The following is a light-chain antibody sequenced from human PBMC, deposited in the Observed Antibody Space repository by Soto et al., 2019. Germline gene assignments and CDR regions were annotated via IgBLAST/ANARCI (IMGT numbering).Light chain of an antibody. V-gene: IGKV1-27*01. CDR1: QGISNY. Sequence: DIQMTQSPSSLSASVGDRVTITCRASQGISNYLAWYQQKPGKVPKLLIYAASTLQSGVPSRFSGRGSGTDFTLTISSLQPEDVGTYYCQKYNSAPWTFGQGNKVEIK. CDR2: AAS. J-gene: IGKJ1*01. CDR3: QKYNSAPWT.